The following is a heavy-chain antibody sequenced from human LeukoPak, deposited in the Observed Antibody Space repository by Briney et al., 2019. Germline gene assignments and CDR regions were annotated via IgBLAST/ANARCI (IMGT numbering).Heavy chain of an antibody. D-gene: IGHD6-13*01. CDR1: GGSISSSSYY. V-gene: IGHV4-39*01. Sequence: PSETLSLTCAVSGGSISSSSYYWGWIRQPPGKGLEWIGSIYYSGSTYYSPSLKSRVTISVDTSKNQFSLKLSSVTAADTAVYYCARHANIAAAGYYGGQGTLITVSS. CDR2: IYYSGST. J-gene: IGHJ4*02. CDR3: ARHANIAAAGYY.